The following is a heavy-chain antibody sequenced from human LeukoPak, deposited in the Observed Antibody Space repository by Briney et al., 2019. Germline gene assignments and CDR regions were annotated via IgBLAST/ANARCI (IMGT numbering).Heavy chain of an antibody. V-gene: IGHV4-59*08. CDR3: ARHVRYSSVVFDY. CDR2: IYNGGSA. Sequence: SETLTLSCTVSGGSVSTYYSSWIRQSPGQGLEWIGYIYNGGSANYNPSLKSRVTISLDTSKNQFSLNLSSVTAADTAVYYCARHVRYSSVVFDYWGQGTLVTVSS. J-gene: IGHJ4*02. D-gene: IGHD3-10*02. CDR1: GGSVSTYY.